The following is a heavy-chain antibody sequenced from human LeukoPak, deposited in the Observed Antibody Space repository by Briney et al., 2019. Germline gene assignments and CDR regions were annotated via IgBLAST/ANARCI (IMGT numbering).Heavy chain of an antibody. J-gene: IGHJ4*02. D-gene: IGHD3-22*01. V-gene: IGHV3-74*01. CDR2: INSDGSST. Sequence: PGGSLRLTCAASGFTFSSYWMHWVRQAPGKGLVWVSRINSDGSSTTYADSVKGRFTISRDNAKNTLYLQMNSLRAEDTAVYYCARRYFYDSGTYYPLDYWGQGTLVTVSS. CDR1: GFTFSSYW. CDR3: ARRYFYDSGTYYPLDY.